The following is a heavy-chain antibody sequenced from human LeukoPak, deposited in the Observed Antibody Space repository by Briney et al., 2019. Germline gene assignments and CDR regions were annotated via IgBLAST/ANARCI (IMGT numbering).Heavy chain of an antibody. CDR3: ARLGAAAR. D-gene: IGHD6-13*01. V-gene: IGHV3-74*01. CDR1: GFTFTNYW. Sequence: PGGSLRLSCAASGFTFTNYWMHWVRQAPGKGLMWVSRLKSDGSDTRYADSVRGRLTISRDNAKNTVYLQMNSLRVEDTAVYFCARLGAAARWGQGTLVTVSS. J-gene: IGHJ3*01. CDR2: LKSDGSDT.